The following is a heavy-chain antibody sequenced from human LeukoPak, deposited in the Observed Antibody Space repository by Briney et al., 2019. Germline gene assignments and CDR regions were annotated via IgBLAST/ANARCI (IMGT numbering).Heavy chain of an antibody. CDR3: ASRTMIDAFDM. CDR1: GGSISSGSYY. CDR2: IYYSRST. Sequence: SETLSLTCTVSGGSISSGSYYWSWIRQPPGKGLEWIGYIYYSRSTNYNPSLKSQVTISVDTSKNQFSLNLNSVTAADTAMYYCASRTMIDAFDMWGQGTMVTVSS. D-gene: IGHD3-22*01. J-gene: IGHJ3*02. V-gene: IGHV4-61*01.